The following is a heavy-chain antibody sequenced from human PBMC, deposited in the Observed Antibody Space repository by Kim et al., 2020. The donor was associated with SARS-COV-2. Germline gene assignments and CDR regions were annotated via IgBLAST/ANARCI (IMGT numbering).Heavy chain of an antibody. V-gene: IGHV4-59*01. CDR1: GGSISSYY. J-gene: IGHJ4*02. CDR3: ARAGGVGATSPFDY. CDR2: IYYSGST. D-gene: IGHD1-26*01. Sequence: SETLSLTCTVSGGSISSYYWSWIRQPPGKGLEWIGYIYYSGSTNYNPSLKSRVTISVDTSKNQFSLKLSSVTAAETAVYYCARAGGVGATSPFDYWGQGTLVTVSS.